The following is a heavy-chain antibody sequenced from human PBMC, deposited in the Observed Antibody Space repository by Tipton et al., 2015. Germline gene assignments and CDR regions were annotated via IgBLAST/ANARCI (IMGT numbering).Heavy chain of an antibody. CDR2: IYYSGTS. D-gene: IGHD2-2*01. Sequence: TLSLTCTVSDGSISAYYWSWIRQPPGKGLEWIGFIYYSGTSIYSPSLEGRVTMSVDTAKKQFSLKLASVTAADTAMYYCARTRYCFCTTCHEDYLYGMDVWGQGTMVTVSS. V-gene: IGHV4-59*01. CDR3: ARTRYCFCTTCHEDYLYGMDV. CDR1: DGSISAYY. J-gene: IGHJ6*02.